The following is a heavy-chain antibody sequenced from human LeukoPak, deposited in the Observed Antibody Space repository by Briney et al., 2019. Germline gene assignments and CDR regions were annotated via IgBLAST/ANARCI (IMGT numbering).Heavy chain of an antibody. CDR3: ARDSDFYDSLTFYPMDV. CDR1: GFTFSSYA. Sequence: GGSLRLSCAASGFTFSSYAMSWVRQAPGKGLEWVSDIRATSGITFYADSVKGRFTVSRDNSKNTLYLQMNSLRVDDTAVYYCARDSDFYDSLTFYPMDVWGLGTTVTVSS. CDR2: IRATSGIT. V-gene: IGHV3-23*01. J-gene: IGHJ6*01. D-gene: IGHD3-9*01.